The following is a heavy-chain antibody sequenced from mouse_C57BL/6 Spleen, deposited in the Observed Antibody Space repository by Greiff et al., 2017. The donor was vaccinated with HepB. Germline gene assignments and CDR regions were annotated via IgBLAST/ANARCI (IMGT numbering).Heavy chain of an antibody. D-gene: IGHD1-1*01. CDR3: AREDYYGSSYPDY. Sequence: VQLQQSGAELARPGASVKMSCKASGYTFTSYTMHWVKQRPGQGLEWIGYINPSSGYTKYNQKFKDKATLTADKSSSTAYMQLSSLTSEDSAVYYCAREDYYGSSYPDYWGQGTTLTVSS. J-gene: IGHJ2*01. CDR1: GYTFTSYT. CDR2: INPSSGYT. V-gene: IGHV1-4*01.